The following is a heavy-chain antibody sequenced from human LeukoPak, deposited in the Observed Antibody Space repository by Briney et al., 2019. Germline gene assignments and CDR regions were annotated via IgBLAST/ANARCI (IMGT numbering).Heavy chain of an antibody. CDR2: INHSGST. CDR1: GGSFSGYY. CDR3: ARASRGYFDWLLSGDAFDI. V-gene: IGHV4-34*01. D-gene: IGHD3-9*01. Sequence: PSETLSLTCAVYGGSFSGYYWSWIRQPPGKGLEWIGEINHSGSTNYNPSLKSRVTISVDTSKNQFSLKLSSVTAPDTAVYYCARASRGYFDWLLSGDAFDIWGQGTMVTVSS. J-gene: IGHJ3*02.